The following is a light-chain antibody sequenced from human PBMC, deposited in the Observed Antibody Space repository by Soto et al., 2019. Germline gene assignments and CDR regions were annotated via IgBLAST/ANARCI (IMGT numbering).Light chain of an antibody. Sequence: EIVLTQSPATLSLSPGERATLSCRASQSISNYLAWYQQKRGQAPRLLIYDASNRATGIPARFSGSGSGTDFTLTISSLEPDDFAVYYCQQRSKWLTFGGGTKVEIK. J-gene: IGKJ4*01. CDR3: QQRSKWLT. V-gene: IGKV3-11*01. CDR2: DAS. CDR1: QSISNY.